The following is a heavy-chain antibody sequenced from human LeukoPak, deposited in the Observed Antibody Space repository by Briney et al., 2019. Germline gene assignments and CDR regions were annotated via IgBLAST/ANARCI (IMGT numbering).Heavy chain of an antibody. D-gene: IGHD3-10*01. CDR2: IYYSGST. CDR1: GGSISSYY. V-gene: IGHV4-59*01. Sequence: SETLTLTCTVSGGSISSYYWSWIRQPPGKGLEWIGYIYYSGSTNYNPSLKSRVTISVDTSKNQFSLKLSSVTAADTAVYYCARGRITMVRGVMDWFDPWGQGTLVTVSS. J-gene: IGHJ5*02. CDR3: ARGRITMVRGVMDWFDP.